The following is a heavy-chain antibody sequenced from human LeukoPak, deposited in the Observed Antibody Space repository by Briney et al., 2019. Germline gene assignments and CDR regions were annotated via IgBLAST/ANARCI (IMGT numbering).Heavy chain of an antibody. V-gene: IGHV3-23*01. CDR1: GFTFSSYA. CDR3: AKDRGMFLVGYLDY. J-gene: IGHJ4*02. Sequence: GGSLRLSCAASGFTFSSYAMSWVCQAPGKGLEWVSAISGSGGTTYYADSVKGRFTISRDNSKNTLYLQMNSLRAEDTAVYYCAKDRGMFLVGYLDYWGQGTLVTVSS. CDR2: ISGSGGTT. D-gene: IGHD2-15*01.